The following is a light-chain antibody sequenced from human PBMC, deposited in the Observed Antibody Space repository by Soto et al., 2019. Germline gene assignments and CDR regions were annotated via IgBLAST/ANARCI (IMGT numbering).Light chain of an antibody. V-gene: IGLV4-60*02. CDR3: ETCDSKSQNWV. Sequence: QSVLTQSASASASLGSSIKLTCTLSSRHNSYIIAWHQQQPGKAPRHLMKLEGSGSYNKGSRVPDRFSCSSSGAGRYLTLTNLQFEDEDEYYCETCDSKSQNWVFGGGTKLTVL. CDR2: LEGSGSY. J-gene: IGLJ3*02. CDR1: SRHNSYI.